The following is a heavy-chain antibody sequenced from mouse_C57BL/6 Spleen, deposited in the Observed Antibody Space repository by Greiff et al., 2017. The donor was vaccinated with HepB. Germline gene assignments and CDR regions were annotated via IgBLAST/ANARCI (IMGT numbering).Heavy chain of an antibody. CDR1: GYAFSSSW. V-gene: IGHV1-82*01. Sequence: VQLQQSGPELVKPGASVKISCKASGYAFSSSWMNWVKQRPGKGLEWIGRIYPGDGDTNYNGKFKGKATLTADKSSSTAYMQLSSLTSEDSAVYFCAREVTTVYYWGQGTTLTVSS. J-gene: IGHJ2*01. CDR2: IYPGDGDT. D-gene: IGHD2-2*01. CDR3: AREVTTVYY.